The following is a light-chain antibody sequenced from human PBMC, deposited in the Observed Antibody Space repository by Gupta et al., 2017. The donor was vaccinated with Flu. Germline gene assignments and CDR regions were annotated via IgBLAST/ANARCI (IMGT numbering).Light chain of an antibody. CDR2: DVS. Sequence: ATLSLSPGERATLSCKASQSIKYYLAWYQQKPGQAPRLLMYDVSNRVTGIPARFRGSGSGTDFTLTISSLEPDDSAFYYCQQPDSWSPITFGQGTLMEIE. CDR3: QQPDSWSPIT. CDR1: QSIKYY. J-gene: IGKJ5*01. V-gene: IGKV3-11*01.